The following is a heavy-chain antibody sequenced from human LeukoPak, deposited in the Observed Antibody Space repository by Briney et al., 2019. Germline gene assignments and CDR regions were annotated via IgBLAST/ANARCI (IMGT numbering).Heavy chain of an antibody. D-gene: IGHD4/OR15-4a*01. Sequence: ASVKVSCKASGYTFTEYYMRWVRQAPGQGLEWMGRINPNSGGTNYAQKFQGRATMTRDTSKNQFSLKLSSVTAADTAVYYCASGGPAKIFDYWGQGTLVTVSS. CDR1: GYTFTEYY. J-gene: IGHJ4*02. V-gene: IGHV1-2*06. CDR2: INPNSGGT. CDR3: ASGGPAKIFDY.